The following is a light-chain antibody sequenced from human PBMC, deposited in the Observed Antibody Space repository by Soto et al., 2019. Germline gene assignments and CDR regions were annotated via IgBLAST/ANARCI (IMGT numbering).Light chain of an antibody. CDR3: HQYRSSPQT. J-gene: IGKJ1*01. CDR2: DAS. CDR1: QSVGYH. V-gene: IGKV3-20*01. Sequence: EIVLTHSPATLSLSPWERATLSCRASQSVGYHLAWYQQKPGQAPRLLIYDASNRATGIPARFSGSGSGTDFTLTISRLEPEDFAVYFCHQYRSSPQTFGQGTKVDIK.